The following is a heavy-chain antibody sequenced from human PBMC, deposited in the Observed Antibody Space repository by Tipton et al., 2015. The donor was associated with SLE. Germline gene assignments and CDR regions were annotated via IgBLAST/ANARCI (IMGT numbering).Heavy chain of an antibody. CDR1: GFTFSSYA. CDR2: ISSSSSYI. D-gene: IGHD2-21*01. V-gene: IGHV3-21*01. J-gene: IGHJ3*02. CDR3: AGGGGGDDAFDI. Sequence: SLRLSCAASGFTFSSYAMNWVRQAPGKGLEWVSSISSSSSYIYYADSVKGRFTISRDNAKNSLYMQMNNLRAEDTAVYYCAGGGGGDDAFDIWGQGTMVTVSS.